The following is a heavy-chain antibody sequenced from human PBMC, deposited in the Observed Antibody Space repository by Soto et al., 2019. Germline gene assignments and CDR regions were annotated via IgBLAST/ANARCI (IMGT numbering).Heavy chain of an antibody. D-gene: IGHD2-21*01. CDR1: GFTLSDHY. Sequence: EVQLVESGGGLVQPGGSLRLSCAGSGFTLSDHYIDWVRQAPGKGLEWVGRSRDKAQGYSITYAASVKGRFTTSRDESKNSVYLQMNSLKTEDTAVYYCAKDRTLFRNVFDIWGQGTQVIVSS. CDR3: AKDRTLFRNVFDI. V-gene: IGHV3-72*01. CDR2: SRDKAQGYSI. J-gene: IGHJ3*02.